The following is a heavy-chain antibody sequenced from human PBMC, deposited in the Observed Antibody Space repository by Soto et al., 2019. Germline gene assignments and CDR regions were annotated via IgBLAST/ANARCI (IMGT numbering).Heavy chain of an antibody. D-gene: IGHD2-15*01. CDR2: ISGYNGHT. CDR3: ARDGTFCTGGNCYARWFDP. CDR1: GYSFTTYG. J-gene: IGHJ5*02. Sequence: QVHLVQSGPEVKKPGASVKVSCKASGYSFTTYGINWVRQAPGQGLEWMGWISGYNGHTKFAQKFQGRVTMTTDTSTKTAYMELRSLRFEDTAAYFCARDGTFCTGGNCYARWFDPWGQGTLVTVSS. V-gene: IGHV1-18*01.